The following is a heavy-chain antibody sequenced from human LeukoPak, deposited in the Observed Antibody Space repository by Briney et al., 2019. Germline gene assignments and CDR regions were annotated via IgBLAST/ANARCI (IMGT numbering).Heavy chain of an antibody. CDR1: GFTFSSYG. CDR2: IWYDGSNK. V-gene: IGHV3-33*01. J-gene: IGHJ4*02. CDR3: ARDEGLQLPQPGY. D-gene: IGHD2-2*01. Sequence: GGSLRLYCAASGFTFSSYGMHWVRQAPGKGLEWVAVIWYDGSNKYYADSVKGRFTISRDNSKNTLYLQMNSLRAEDTAVYYCARDEGLQLPQPGYWGQGTLVTVSS.